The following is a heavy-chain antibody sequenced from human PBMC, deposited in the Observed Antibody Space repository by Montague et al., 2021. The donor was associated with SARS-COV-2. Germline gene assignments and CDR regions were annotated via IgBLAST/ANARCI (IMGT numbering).Heavy chain of an antibody. V-gene: IGHV3-23*01. CDR1: GFTFDAFV. CDR3: AKDTSPMVRGVIVGDDAFDI. D-gene: IGHD3-10*01. Sequence: SLRLSCAASGFTFDAFVMRWVRQAPGKGLEWVSSIFGSGVSKYLADSVRGRFSISRDNSKNTLFLQMDSVRAEDTALYYCAKDTSPMVRGVIVGDDAFDIWGQGTMVTVSS. J-gene: IGHJ3*02. CDR2: IFGSGVSK.